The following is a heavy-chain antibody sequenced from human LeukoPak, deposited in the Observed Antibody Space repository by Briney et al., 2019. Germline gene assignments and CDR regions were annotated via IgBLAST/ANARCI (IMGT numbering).Heavy chain of an antibody. CDR1: GFTFSSYS. CDR3: ARDKCSTTSCYLDY. V-gene: IGHV3-21*01. CDR2: ISSSSSYI. Sequence: NPGGSLRLSCAASGFTFSSYSMNWVRQAPGKGLEWVSSISSSSSYIYYADSVKGRFTISRDNAKKSLYLQMNSLRAEDTAVYYCARDKCSTTSCYLDYWGRGTLVTVSS. J-gene: IGHJ4*02. D-gene: IGHD2-2*01.